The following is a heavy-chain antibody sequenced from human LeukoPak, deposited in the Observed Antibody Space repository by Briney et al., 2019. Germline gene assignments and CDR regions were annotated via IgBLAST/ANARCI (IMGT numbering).Heavy chain of an antibody. CDR1: GGSISSYY. D-gene: IGHD5-18*01. V-gene: IGHV4-59*08. J-gene: IGHJ5*02. Sequence: SETLSLTCTVSGGSISSYYWSWIRQPPGKGLEWIGYIYYSGSTNYNPSLKSRVTISVDTSKNQFSLKLSSVTAADTAVYYCARHRGYSYEIGLWGQGTLVTVSS. CDR3: ARHRGYSYEIGL. CDR2: IYYSGST.